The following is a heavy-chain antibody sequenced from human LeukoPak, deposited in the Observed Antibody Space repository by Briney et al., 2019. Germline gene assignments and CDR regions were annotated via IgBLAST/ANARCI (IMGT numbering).Heavy chain of an antibody. CDR3: ARVNLRGSNYNWFDP. CDR2: ITPVIETA. Sequence: SVKVSCKTSGGAFLSHTFSWVRQAPGHGLEWIGKITPVIETAKYAQTFQGRVSIYTDKDTTTVYMDLSGLRPDDTADYYCARVNLRGSNYNWFDPWGQGTRVIVSS. D-gene: IGHD3-10*01. J-gene: IGHJ5*02. V-gene: IGHV1-69*08. CDR1: GGAFLSHT.